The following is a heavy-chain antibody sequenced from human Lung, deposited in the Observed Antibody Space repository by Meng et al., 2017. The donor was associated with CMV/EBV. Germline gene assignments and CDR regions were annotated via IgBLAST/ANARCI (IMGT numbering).Heavy chain of an antibody. V-gene: IGHV3-30*04. CDR3: ARLGVVVPAAQTPAFDI. CDR1: GFTFSSYA. CDR2: ISYDGSNK. D-gene: IGHD2-2*01. J-gene: IGHJ3*02. Sequence: GGSLRLXCAASGFTFSSYAMHWVRQAPGKGLEWVAVISYDGSNKYYADSVKGRFTISRDNSKNTLYLQMNSLRAEDTAVYYCARLGVVVPAAQTPAFDIWGQGTMVXVSS.